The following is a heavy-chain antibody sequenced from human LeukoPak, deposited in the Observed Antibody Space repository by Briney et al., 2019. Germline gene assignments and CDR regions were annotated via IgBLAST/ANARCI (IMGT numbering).Heavy chain of an antibody. J-gene: IGHJ4*02. CDR3: TKGNIVIVPAATDY. D-gene: IGHD2-2*01. CDR1: GFTFSSYA. CDR2: ISYDGSNK. Sequence: GGSLRLSCAASGFTFSSYAMHWVRQAPGKGLEWVAVISYDGSNKYYADSVKGRFTISRDNSKNTLSLQMNSLRAEDTAVYYCTKGNIVIVPAATDYWGQGTLVTISS. V-gene: IGHV3-30-3*01.